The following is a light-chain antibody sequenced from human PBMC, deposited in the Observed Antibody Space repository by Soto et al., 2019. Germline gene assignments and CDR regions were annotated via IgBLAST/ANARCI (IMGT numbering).Light chain of an antibody. CDR3: LLSYIGSRV. Sequence: QAVVTQEPSLTVSPGGTVTLTCGSSTGPVTSGHYPYWFQQRPGRAPRTLIYDTSNLHSWTPARFSGSLLGGKAALTLSGAQPEDESEYYCLLSYIGSRVFGGGTKLTVL. V-gene: IGLV7-46*01. CDR2: DTS. CDR1: TGPVTSGHY. J-gene: IGLJ3*02.